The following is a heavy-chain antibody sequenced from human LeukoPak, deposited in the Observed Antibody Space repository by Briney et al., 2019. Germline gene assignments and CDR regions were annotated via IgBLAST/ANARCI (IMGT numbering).Heavy chain of an antibody. CDR3: ARAEVDYYGSGSYYNQIDY. CDR1: GYTFTSNG. V-gene: IGHV1-18*01. D-gene: IGHD3-10*01. CDR2: ISAYNGNT. Sequence: ASVKVSCKASGYTFTSNGISWVRQAPGQGLEWMGWISAYNGNTNYAQKLQGRVTMTTDTSTSTAYMELRSLRSDDTAVYYCARAEVDYYGSGSYYNQIDYWGQGTLVTVSS. J-gene: IGHJ4*02.